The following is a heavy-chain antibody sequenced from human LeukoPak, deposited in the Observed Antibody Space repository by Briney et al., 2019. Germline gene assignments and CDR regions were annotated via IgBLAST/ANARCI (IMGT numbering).Heavy chain of an antibody. CDR2: LFTGGGRT. Sequence: GGSLRLSCAASGFTFNNYLMSWVRQAPGKGLEWVSVLFTGGGRTLYADSVKGRFTISGDTSRTTLYLQMNGLRAEDTAVYYCAKECDYSPGHKFDLWGQGTLVTVSS. D-gene: IGHD3-10*01. V-gene: IGHV3-23*01. J-gene: IGHJ4*02. CDR1: GFTFNNYL. CDR3: AKECDYSPGHKFDL.